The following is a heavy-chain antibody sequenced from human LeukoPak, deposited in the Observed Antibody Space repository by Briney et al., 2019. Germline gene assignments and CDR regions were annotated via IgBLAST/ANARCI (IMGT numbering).Heavy chain of an antibody. J-gene: IGHJ3*02. CDR2: IYTSGST. CDR3: ARTYDFWSGYYGIIAFDI. V-gene: IGHV4-4*07. CDR1: GGSISSYY. Sequence: SETLSLTCTVSGGSISSYYWSWIRQPAGKGLEWIGRIYTSGSTNYNPSLKSRVTMSVDTSKNQFSLKLSSVTAADTAVYYCARTYDFWSGYYGIIAFDIWGQGTMVTVSS. D-gene: IGHD3-3*01.